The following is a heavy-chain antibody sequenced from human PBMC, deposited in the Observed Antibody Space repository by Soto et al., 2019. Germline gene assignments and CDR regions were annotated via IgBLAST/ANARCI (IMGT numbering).Heavy chain of an antibody. V-gene: IGHV3-23*01. D-gene: IGHD5-12*01. J-gene: IGHJ4*02. CDR1: GFSFSRYA. CDR2: MTGSGGDI. Sequence: GGSLRLSCAASGFSFSRYAMMWVRQAPGKGQEWVAGMTGSGGDIRYADSVKGRFTISKDNSKNTLYLQMNSLRAEDTAIYYCAKDAVYNDGLWLVANWGQGALVTVSS. CDR3: AKDAVYNDGLWLVAN.